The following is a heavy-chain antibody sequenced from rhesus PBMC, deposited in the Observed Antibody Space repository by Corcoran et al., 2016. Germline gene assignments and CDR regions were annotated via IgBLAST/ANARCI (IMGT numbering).Heavy chain of an antibody. CDR1: GGSISSNY. CDR3: ARDLSIWDIVGIPGDY. V-gene: IGHV4-173*01. Sequence: QLQLQESGPGLVKPSETLSLTCAVSGGSISSNYWSWIRQPPGKGLAWIGRISGSGGCTYYNPSLKSRVTSATDTSKNQFSLKLSSVTAADTAVYYCARDLSIWDIVGIPGDYWGQGVLVTVSS. CDR2: ISGSGGCT. D-gene: IGHD5-42*01. J-gene: IGHJ4*01.